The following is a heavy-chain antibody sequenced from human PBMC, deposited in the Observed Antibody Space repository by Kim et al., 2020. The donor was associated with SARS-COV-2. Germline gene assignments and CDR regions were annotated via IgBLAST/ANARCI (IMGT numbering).Heavy chain of an antibody. Sequence: SETLSRTCTVSGGSISSYYWSWIRQPPGKGLEWIGYIYYSGSTNYNPSLKSRVTISVDTSKNQFSLKLSSVTAADTAVYYCARDGRGWLQQPHWYFDLWGRGTLVTVSS. CDR2: IYYSGST. D-gene: IGHD5-12*01. J-gene: IGHJ2*01. CDR3: ARDGRGWLQQPHWYFDL. V-gene: IGHV4-59*01. CDR1: GGSISSYY.